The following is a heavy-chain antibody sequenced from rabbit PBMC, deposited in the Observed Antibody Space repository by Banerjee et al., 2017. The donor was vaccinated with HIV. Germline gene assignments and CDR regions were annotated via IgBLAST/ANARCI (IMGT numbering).Heavy chain of an antibody. CDR2: IDAGSSGYT. Sequence: QSLEESGGDLVKPGASLTLTYKASGIDFSSYYYMCWVRRAPGKGLEWIACIDAGSSGYTWYANWAKGRFTISKTSSTTVTLQMTSLTAADTAPYFCARDGGRGWYIHRLDLWGPGTLVTVS. CDR1: GIDFSSYYY. D-gene: IGHD1-1*01. J-gene: IGHJ3*01. CDR3: ARDGGRGWYIHRLDL. V-gene: IGHV1S40*01.